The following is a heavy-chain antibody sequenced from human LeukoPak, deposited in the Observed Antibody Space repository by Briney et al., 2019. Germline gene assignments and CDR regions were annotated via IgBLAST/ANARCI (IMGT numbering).Heavy chain of an antibody. CDR2: VGGNGGYT. V-gene: IGHV3-23*01. CDR3: AKRMGGLRYVFHALTTGGYFDF. CDR1: GFPFSSYA. D-gene: IGHD3-9*01. Sequence: GGSLRLSCAASGFPFSSYAMSWVRQAPGKGLEWVSVVGGNGGYTYYADSVKGRFTISRDNAKNTLYLQMTSLRAADTAVYYCAKRMGGLRYVFHALTTGGYFDFWGQGTLVTVSS. J-gene: IGHJ4*02.